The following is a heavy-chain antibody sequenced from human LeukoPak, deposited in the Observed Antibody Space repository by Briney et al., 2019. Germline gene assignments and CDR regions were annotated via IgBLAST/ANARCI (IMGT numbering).Heavy chain of an antibody. V-gene: IGHV3-30-3*01. D-gene: IGHD3-22*01. CDR1: GFTFSSYA. Sequence: GGSLRLSCAASGFTFSSYAMHWVRQAPGKGLEWVAVISYDGSNKYYADSVKGRFTISRDNSKNTLYLQMNSLRAEDTAVYYCARVPSYYYDSSGYFDYWGQGTLVTVSS. J-gene: IGHJ4*02. CDR2: ISYDGSNK. CDR3: ARVPSYYYDSSGYFDY.